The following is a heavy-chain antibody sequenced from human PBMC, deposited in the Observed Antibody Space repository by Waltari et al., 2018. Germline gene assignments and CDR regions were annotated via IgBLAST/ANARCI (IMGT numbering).Heavy chain of an antibody. CDR1: GFTFNTFW. CDR2: IKQDGSDT. D-gene: IGHD1-26*01. J-gene: IGHJ4*02. V-gene: IGHV3-7*04. Sequence: EVQLVESGGGLVQPGGSLRLSCVASGFTFNTFWMSWVRQAPGKGLEGVTEIKQDGSDTYYADSGKGRFTVSRDNAKNSLYLQMNSLRVEDTAVYYCARDWEGDRPNFDYWGQGTLVTVSS. CDR3: ARDWEGDRPNFDY.